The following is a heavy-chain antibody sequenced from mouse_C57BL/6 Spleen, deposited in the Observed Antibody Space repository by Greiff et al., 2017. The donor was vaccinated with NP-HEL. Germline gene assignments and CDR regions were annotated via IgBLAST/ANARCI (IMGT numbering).Heavy chain of an antibody. CDR1: GFTFSDYY. V-gene: IGHV5-16*01. CDR2: INYDGSST. J-gene: IGHJ4*01. Sequence: EVNVVESEGGLVQPGSSMKLSCTASGFTFSDYYMAWVRQVPEKGLEWVANINYDGSSTYYLDSLKSRFIISRDNAKNILYLQMSSLKSEDTATYYCARGGGMDYWGQGTSVTVSS. CDR3: ARGGGMDY.